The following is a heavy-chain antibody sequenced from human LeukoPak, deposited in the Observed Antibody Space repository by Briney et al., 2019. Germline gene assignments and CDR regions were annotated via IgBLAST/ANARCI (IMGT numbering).Heavy chain of an antibody. V-gene: IGHV1-46*01. D-gene: IGHD3-16*02. CDR1: GYTFTSYY. J-gene: IGHJ4*02. Sequence: ASVKVSCKAFGYTFTSYYMHWVRQAPGQGLEWMGIINPSGGSTSYAQKFQGRVTMTRDTSTSTVYMELSSLRSEDTAVYYCARDGVRDYVWGSYRYVDARSYFDYWGQGTLVTVSS. CDR2: INPSGGST. CDR3: ARDGVRDYVWGSYRYVDARSYFDY.